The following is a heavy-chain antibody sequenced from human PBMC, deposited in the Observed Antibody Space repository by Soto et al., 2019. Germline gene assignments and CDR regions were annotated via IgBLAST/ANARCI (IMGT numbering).Heavy chain of an antibody. J-gene: IGHJ6*02. CDR3: AKDRGYSYGYYYGMDV. V-gene: IGHV3-23*01. CDR1: GFTFSSYA. CDR2: ISGSGGTT. Sequence: GGSLRLSCASSGFTFSSYAMSWVRQAPGKGLEWVSGISGSGGTTYYADSVKGRFTISRDNSKNTLYLQMNSLRAEDTAVYYCAKDRGYSYGYYYGMDVWGQGTTVTAP. D-gene: IGHD5-18*01.